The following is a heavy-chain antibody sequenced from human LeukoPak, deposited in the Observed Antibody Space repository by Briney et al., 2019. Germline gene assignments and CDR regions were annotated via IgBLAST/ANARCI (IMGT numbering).Heavy chain of an antibody. Sequence: GGSLRLSCAASGFTFSSYGMHWVRQAPGKGLEWVAFIRYDGSNKYYADSVKGRFTISRDNSKNTLYLQMNSLRAEDTAVYYCVRDRGTYRPIDYWGQGTLVTVSS. CDR2: IRYDGSNK. J-gene: IGHJ4*02. CDR1: GFTFSSYG. D-gene: IGHD1-26*01. V-gene: IGHV3-30*02. CDR3: VRDRGTYRPIDY.